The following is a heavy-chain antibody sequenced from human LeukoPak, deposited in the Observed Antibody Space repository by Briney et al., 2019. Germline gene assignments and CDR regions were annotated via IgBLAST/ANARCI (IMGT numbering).Heavy chain of an antibody. Sequence: PGRSLRLACAASGFTLSSVWMHWVRQAPGELLVWVSRINSDGSSTAYADSVKGRFTISRDNDKNTLYLQMNSLRAEDTAVYYCGRALGSPLDYWGQGTLVTVSS. V-gene: IGHV3-74*01. J-gene: IGHJ4*02. D-gene: IGHD1-26*01. CDR1: GFTLSSVW. CDR2: INSDGSST. CDR3: GRALGSPLDY.